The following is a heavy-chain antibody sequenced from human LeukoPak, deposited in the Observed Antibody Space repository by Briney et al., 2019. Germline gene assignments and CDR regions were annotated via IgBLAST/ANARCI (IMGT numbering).Heavy chain of an antibody. CDR3: ASESYSRGWYF. V-gene: IGHV3-7*01. J-gene: IGHJ4*02. Sequence: GGSLRLSCAASGFTLSTYWMIWVRQAPGRGLQWVASIKQDGSEKYYVESVKGRFTISRDNGKNSLYLQMNSLRADDTAVYYCASESYSRGWYFWGQGTLVTVSS. CDR2: IKQDGSEK. CDR1: GFTLSTYW. D-gene: IGHD6-19*01.